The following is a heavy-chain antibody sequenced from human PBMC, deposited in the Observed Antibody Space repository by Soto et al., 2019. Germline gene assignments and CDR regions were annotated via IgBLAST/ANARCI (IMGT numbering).Heavy chain of an antibody. J-gene: IGHJ6*02. CDR1: GTSFSSNTW. D-gene: IGHD3-10*01. CDR2: VDPGGIT. Sequence: SETLSLTCAVSGTSFSSNTWWTWVSQPPGKGVEWLGEVDPGGITNYNPSLKSRVTISVDTSKNQFPLKLSSVTAEDTAVYYCARRRVRGVIITWYNGMDVWGQGTTVT. CDR3: ARRRVRGVIITWYNGMDV. V-gene: IGHV4-4*02.